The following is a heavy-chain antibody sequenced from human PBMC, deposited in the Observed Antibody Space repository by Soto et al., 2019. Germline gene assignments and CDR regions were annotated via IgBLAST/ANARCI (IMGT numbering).Heavy chain of an antibody. D-gene: IGHD3-10*01. CDR1: GFSLTTSGVG. CDR3: AQTLWRNYMAWFDP. CDR2: IYWDDDK. Sequence: QITLKESGPTRVKPTQTLTLTCTFSGFSLTTSGVGVGWIRQPPGKALEWLALIYWDDDKRYSPSLKTRLTITKDTAKNQVVLTMTNMDPVDTATYYCAQTLWRNYMAWFDPWGQGTLVTVSS. J-gene: IGHJ5*02. V-gene: IGHV2-5*02.